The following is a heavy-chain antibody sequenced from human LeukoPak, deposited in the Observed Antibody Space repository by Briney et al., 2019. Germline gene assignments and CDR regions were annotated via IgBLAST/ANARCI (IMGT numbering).Heavy chain of an antibody. J-gene: IGHJ4*02. V-gene: IGHV3-30*18. Sequence: GGSLRLSCTASGFTFSSYSMHWVRQAPGKGLEWVAVIGDDGTNKYYADSVKGRVTISRDSSKNTLYLQMNSLGGDDSAVYYCAKDPYSGGSGNPYFDCWGQGTLVTVSS. CDR2: IGDDGTNK. CDR3: AKDPYSGGSGNPYFDC. D-gene: IGHD3-10*01. CDR1: GFTFSSYS.